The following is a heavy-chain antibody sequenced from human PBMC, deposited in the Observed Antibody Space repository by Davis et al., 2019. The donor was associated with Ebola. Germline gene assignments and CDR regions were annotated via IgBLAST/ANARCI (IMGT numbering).Heavy chain of an antibody. J-gene: IGHJ6*03. D-gene: IGHD3-3*01. CDR1: GYTLTSYA. Sequence: ASVKVSCKAFGYTLTSYAMHWVRQAPGQRLEWMGWINAGNGNTKYSQKFQGRVTITRDTSASTAYMELSSLRSEDTAVYYCARGDRVLRFLEWLYDYMDVWGKGTTVTVSS. CDR2: INAGNGNT. V-gene: IGHV1-3*01. CDR3: ARGDRVLRFLEWLYDYMDV.